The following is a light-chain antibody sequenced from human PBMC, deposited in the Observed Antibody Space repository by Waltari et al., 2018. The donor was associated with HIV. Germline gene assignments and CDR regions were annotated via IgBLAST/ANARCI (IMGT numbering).Light chain of an antibody. Sequence: QSAPTQPASVSGSPGQSITISSTGTSSDIGHYKYVSWYQQSPGKAPQLMIYEVSNRHSGVSNRCSGSKSGNTASLTISGLQAEDEADYYCSSYISTTTLFGTGTKVTVL. CDR2: EVS. V-gene: IGLV2-14*01. CDR3: SSYISTTTL. CDR1: SSDIGHYKY. J-gene: IGLJ1*01.